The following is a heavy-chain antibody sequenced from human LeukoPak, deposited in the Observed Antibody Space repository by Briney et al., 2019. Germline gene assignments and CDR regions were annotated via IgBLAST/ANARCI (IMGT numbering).Heavy chain of an antibody. Sequence: QTGGSLRLSCAASGFTFSSYVMHWVRQAPGKGLEWVAVIWYDGTNEYYADSVKGRFTISRDNSKNTLHLQMNSLRAEDTAVYYCARDLGDYVSYGMDVWGQGTTVTVSS. CDR3: ARDLGDYVSYGMDV. J-gene: IGHJ6*02. D-gene: IGHD4-17*01. CDR2: IWYDGTNE. CDR1: GFTFSSYV. V-gene: IGHV3-33*01.